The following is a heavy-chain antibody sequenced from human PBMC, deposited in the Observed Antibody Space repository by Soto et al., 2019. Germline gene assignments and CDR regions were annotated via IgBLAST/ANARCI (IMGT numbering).Heavy chain of an antibody. CDR3: AKEAPARGDDKRTRYYDYIWGSYGGDGDWVSSSLDY. CDR2: IRGSGGST. D-gene: IGHD3-16*01. V-gene: IGHV3-23*01. J-gene: IGHJ4*02. Sequence: GGPLRLSCPASVFTFRRYAMSWVRPAPGKGLEWVSAIRGSGGSTSYADSAKGRFTISRDNSKNTLYLQRNSLRAEDTAVYYCAKEAPARGDDKRTRYYDYIWGSYGGDGDWVSSSLDYWGQGTLVTVSS. CDR1: VFTFRRYA.